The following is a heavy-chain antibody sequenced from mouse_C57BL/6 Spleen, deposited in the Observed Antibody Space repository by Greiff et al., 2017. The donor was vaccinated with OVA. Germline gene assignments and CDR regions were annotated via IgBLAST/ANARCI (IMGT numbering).Heavy chain of an antibody. CDR3: ARDRGNWDGYFDV. CDR2: ISDGGSYT. D-gene: IGHD4-1*01. CDR1: GFTFSSYA. Sequence: EVQRVESGGGLVKPGGSLKLSCAASGFTFSSYAMSWVRQTPEKRLEWVATISDGGSYTYYPDNVKGRFTISRDNAKNKLYLQMSHLKSEDTAMYYCARDRGNWDGYFDVWGTGTTVTVSS. J-gene: IGHJ1*03. V-gene: IGHV5-4*01.